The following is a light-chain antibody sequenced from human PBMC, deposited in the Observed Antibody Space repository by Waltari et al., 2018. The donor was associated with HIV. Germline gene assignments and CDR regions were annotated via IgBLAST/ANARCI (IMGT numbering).Light chain of an antibody. J-gene: IGLJ3*02. Sequence: QSVLTQPPSVSGAPGQRVTISCTGSSSNIGAGYAVHWYQQLPDTAPTLVIYGNNKRPSGVPGRFSGSKSGTSAYLAITGLQAKDEADYYCQSYDSSLSGWVFGGGTKLTVL. V-gene: IGLV1-40*01. CDR3: QSYDSSLSGWV. CDR1: SSNIGAGYA. CDR2: GNN.